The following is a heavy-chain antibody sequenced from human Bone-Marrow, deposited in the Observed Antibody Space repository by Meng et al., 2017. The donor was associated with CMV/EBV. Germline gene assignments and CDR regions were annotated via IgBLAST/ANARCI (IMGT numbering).Heavy chain of an antibody. Sequence: ESLKISCAASGFTFSSYSMNWVRQAPGKGLEWVSSISSSSSYIYYADSVKGRFTISRDNAKNSLYLQMNSLRAEDTAVYYCARFKGSSATRDYWGQGTLVTVSS. V-gene: IGHV3-21*01. CDR1: GFTFSSYS. CDR3: ARFKGSSATRDY. CDR2: ISSSSSYI. D-gene: IGHD6-6*01. J-gene: IGHJ4*02.